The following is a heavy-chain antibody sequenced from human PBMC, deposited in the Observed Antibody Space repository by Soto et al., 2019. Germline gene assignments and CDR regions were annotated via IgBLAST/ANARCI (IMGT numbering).Heavy chain of an antibody. V-gene: IGHV3-48*02. Sequence: EVQLVESGGGLVQPGGSLRLSCAASGFTFSSYSMNWVRQAPGKGLEWVSYISSSSSTIYYADSVKGRFTISRDNAKNSLYLQMNSLRDEDTAVYYCARDLGIPAYYWYFDLWGRGTLVTVSS. D-gene: IGHD3-16*01. J-gene: IGHJ2*01. CDR1: GFTFSSYS. CDR2: ISSSSSTI. CDR3: ARDLGIPAYYWYFDL.